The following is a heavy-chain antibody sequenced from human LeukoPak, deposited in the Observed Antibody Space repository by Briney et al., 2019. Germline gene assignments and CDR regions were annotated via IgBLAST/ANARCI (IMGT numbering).Heavy chain of an antibody. J-gene: IGHJ4*02. D-gene: IGHD2-15*01. Sequence: ASVKVSCKSSGYTFTSYGIRWMRQAPAQGLEWMGWISAYNGNTNDAQKLQCRVTMTTDTSTSTAYMELMSVRSDDTALYYSARATSGVVVADTYWGQGTLVTVSS. V-gene: IGHV1-18*01. CDR1: GYTFTSYG. CDR2: ISAYNGNT. CDR3: ARATSGVVVADTY.